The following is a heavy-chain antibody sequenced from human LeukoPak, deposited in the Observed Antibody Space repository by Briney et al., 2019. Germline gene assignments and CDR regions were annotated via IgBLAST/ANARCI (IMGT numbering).Heavy chain of an antibody. V-gene: IGHV3-48*02. CDR1: GFTFSAYG. D-gene: IGHD6-19*01. CDR2: ISGSSSAI. J-gene: IGHJ4*02. Sequence: GGSLRLSCAASGFTFSAYGINWVRQAPGKGLEWVSYISGSSSAIYYADSVKGRFTISRDNAKNSLYLQMNSLRDEDTAVYYCARKVAATTDFDFWAREPWSPSP. CDR3: ARKVAATTDFDF.